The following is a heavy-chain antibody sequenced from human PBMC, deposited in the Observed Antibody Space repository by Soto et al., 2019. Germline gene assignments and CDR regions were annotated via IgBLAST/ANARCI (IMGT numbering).Heavy chain of an antibody. Sequence: EVQLVESGGGLVQPGGSLRLSCAASGFTFNSYWIHWVRQAPGEGLVWVSRINGDGSTTNYADSVKGRFASSRDNAKNTLYLQRNSRRAEDTAVYYCARGGSGAFYLDSWGQGTLVTVSS. CDR1: GFTFNSYW. D-gene: IGHD3-10*01. V-gene: IGHV3-74*01. CDR2: INGDGSTT. J-gene: IGHJ4*02. CDR3: ARGGSGAFYLDS.